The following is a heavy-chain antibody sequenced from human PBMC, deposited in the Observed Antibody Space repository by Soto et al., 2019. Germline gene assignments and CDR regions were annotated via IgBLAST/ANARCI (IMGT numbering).Heavy chain of an antibody. Sequence: QVQLVESGGGVVQPGWSLRLSCAASGFSFSTYAMHWVRQTPGKGLEWVAVISYDGDHKYYTDSVKGRFTISGDNSKNTLYLLMTSLRSEDTAIYYYARDPDPQDNDNLTGTFHFDYWGQGTLVTVSS. J-gene: IGHJ4*02. D-gene: IGHD3-9*01. CDR2: ISYDGDHK. CDR3: ARDPDPQDNDNLTGTFHFDY. V-gene: IGHV3-30-3*01. CDR1: GFSFSTYA.